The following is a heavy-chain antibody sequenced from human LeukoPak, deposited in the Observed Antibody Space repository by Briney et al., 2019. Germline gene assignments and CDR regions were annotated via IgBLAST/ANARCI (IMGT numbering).Heavy chain of an antibody. J-gene: IGHJ3*02. Sequence: GGSLRLSCAASGFTFSSYSMNWVRQAPGKGLEWVSSISSSSSYIYYADSVKGRFTISRDNSKNTLYLQMNSLRAEDTAVYYCAKGLAVAAHRAFDIWGQGTMVTVSS. CDR3: AKGLAVAAHRAFDI. CDR1: GFTFSSYS. V-gene: IGHV3-21*04. D-gene: IGHD6-19*01. CDR2: ISSSSSYI.